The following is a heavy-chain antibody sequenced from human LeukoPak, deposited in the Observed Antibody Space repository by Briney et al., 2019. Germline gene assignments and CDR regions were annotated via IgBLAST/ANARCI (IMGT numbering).Heavy chain of an antibody. J-gene: IGHJ4*02. CDR2: IYTSGST. CDR3: ARVPYDILTGYYPAYFDY. V-gene: IGHV4-61*02. D-gene: IGHD3-9*01. Sequence: NTSETLSLTCTVSGGSISSGSYYWSWIRQPAGKGLEWIGRIYTSGSTNYNPSLKSRVTISVDTSKNQFSLKLSSVTAADTAVYYCARVPYDILTGYYPAYFDYWGQGTLVTVSS. CDR1: GGSISSGSYY.